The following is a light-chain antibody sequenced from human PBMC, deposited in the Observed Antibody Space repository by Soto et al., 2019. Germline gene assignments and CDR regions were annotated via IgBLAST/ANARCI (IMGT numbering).Light chain of an antibody. V-gene: IGLV1-40*01. Sequence: QPVLTQPPSVSGAPGQTATISCTGSRCNIGAPYDEHEYQHLPGTALKLLIYGDNNRPSGVPDRFSGSRSGTSASLDITGLQAEDEAAYFCQSYDMSLNNYVFGTGTKVTVL. CDR3: QSYDMSLNNYV. CDR2: GDN. CDR1: RCNIGAPYD. J-gene: IGLJ1*01.